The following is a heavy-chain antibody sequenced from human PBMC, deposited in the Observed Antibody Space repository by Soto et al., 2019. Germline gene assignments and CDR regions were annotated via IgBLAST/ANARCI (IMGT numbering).Heavy chain of an antibody. CDR1: GGSIRSGGYS. V-gene: IGHV4-30-2*01. Sequence: PSETLSLTCAVSGGSIRSGGYSWSWIRQPPGKGLEWIGYIYHSGSTHYNPSLKSRVTISVDRSKNQFSLKLSSVTAADTAVYYCARAAEYSSSTIAFDIWGQGTMVTVS. CDR2: IYHSGST. CDR3: ARAAEYSSSTIAFDI. J-gene: IGHJ3*02. D-gene: IGHD6-6*01.